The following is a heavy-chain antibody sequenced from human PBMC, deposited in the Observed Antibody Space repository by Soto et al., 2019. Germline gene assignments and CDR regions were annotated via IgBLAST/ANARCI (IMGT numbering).Heavy chain of an antibody. J-gene: IGHJ6*02. CDR1: GDSFTSFG. CDR2: VSARNGDT. Sequence: QVQLVQSGAEVKKPGASVKISCKASGDSFTSFGVSWVRQAPGQGLEWMGVVSARNGDTTYAQNFQGRISLTTDTSTITAYMELTSLRADDTAVYWCARELVTSYIPGVNYYYGMEVWGQGTSVTISS. CDR3: ARELVTSYIPGVNYYYGMEV. D-gene: IGHD2-21*02. V-gene: IGHV1-18*01.